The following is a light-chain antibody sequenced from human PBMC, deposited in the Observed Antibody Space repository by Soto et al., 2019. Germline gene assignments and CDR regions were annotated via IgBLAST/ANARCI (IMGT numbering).Light chain of an antibody. CDR1: QSINTW. CDR2: EAS. Sequence: DIQMTQSPSTLSASLGDRVTITCRASQSINTWLAWYQQKPGTVPKLLIYEASTLESGVPSRFSGSRSGTEFTLTVSSLQPDDFATYYCQQYNDSFRYTFGQGTRLEIK. J-gene: IGKJ5*01. V-gene: IGKV1-5*03. CDR3: QQYNDSFRYT.